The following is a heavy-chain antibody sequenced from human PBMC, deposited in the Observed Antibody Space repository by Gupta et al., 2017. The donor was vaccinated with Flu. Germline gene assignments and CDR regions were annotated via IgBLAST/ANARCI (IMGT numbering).Heavy chain of an antibody. Sequence: QLQLQESGPGLVKPSATLSLTCTVTGGSTTSSSHYWSWIRQPPGKGLEYIGSVYYGGSTYHNPSLQSRVTISIDTSKSQFSLQLTSVTAADTAVYYCARSGDYFDTWGQGALVTVSS. CDR2: VYYGGST. D-gene: IGHD4-17*01. V-gene: IGHV4-39*01. CDR1: GGSTTSSSHY. CDR3: ARSGDYFDT. J-gene: IGHJ1*01.